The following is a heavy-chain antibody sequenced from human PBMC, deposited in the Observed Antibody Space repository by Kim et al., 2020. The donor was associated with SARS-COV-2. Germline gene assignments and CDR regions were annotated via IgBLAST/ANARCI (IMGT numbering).Heavy chain of an antibody. V-gene: IGHV3-30*04. D-gene: IGHD2-21*02. CDR3: ARDEGVVVTAIFSYYYYGIDV. J-gene: IGHJ6*01. Sequence: GGSLRLSCAASGFTFSSYAMHWVRQAPGKGLEWVAVISYDGSNKYYADSVKGRFTISRDNSKNTLYLQMNSRRAEDTAVYYSARDEGVVVTAIFSYYYYGIDVWGQGTTVTVSS. CDR2: ISYDGSNK. CDR1: GFTFSSYA.